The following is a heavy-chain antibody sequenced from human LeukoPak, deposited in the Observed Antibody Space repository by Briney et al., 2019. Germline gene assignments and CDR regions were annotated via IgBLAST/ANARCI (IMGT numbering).Heavy chain of an antibody. Sequence: GGSLRLSCAASGFTFSSYSMNWVRQAPGKGLEWVSSISSSSSYIYYADSVKGRFTISRDNAKNSLYLQMNSLRAEDTAVYYCTRRAWGSGWGAFDIWGQGTMVTVPS. J-gene: IGHJ3*02. CDR3: TRRAWGSGWGAFDI. CDR1: GFTFSSYS. V-gene: IGHV3-21*01. D-gene: IGHD6-19*01. CDR2: ISSSSSYI.